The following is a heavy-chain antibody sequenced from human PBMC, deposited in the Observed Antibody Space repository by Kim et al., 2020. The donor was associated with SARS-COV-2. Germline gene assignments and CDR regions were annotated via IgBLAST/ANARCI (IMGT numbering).Heavy chain of an antibody. V-gene: IGHV3-11*05. CDR2: ISSSSSYT. D-gene: IGHD3-16*02. J-gene: IGHJ6*02. Sequence: GGSLRLSCAASGFTFSDYYMSWIRQAPGKGLEWVSYISSSSSYTNYADSVKGRFTISRDNAKNSLYLQMNSLRAEDTAVYYCARVGYDYVWGSYRDYYYYYGMDVWGPWTTVTVSS. CDR1: GFTFSDYY. CDR3: ARVGYDYVWGSYRDYYYYYGMDV.